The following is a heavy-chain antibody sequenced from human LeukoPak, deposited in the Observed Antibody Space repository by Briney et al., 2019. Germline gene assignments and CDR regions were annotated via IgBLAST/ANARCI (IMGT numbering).Heavy chain of an antibody. Sequence: SETLSLTCTVSGGSISSYYWSWIRQPPGKGLEWIGYIYYSGSTNYNPSLKSRVTISVDTSKNQFSLKLSSVTAADTAVYYCARVLTYYDFWTTPRGVYFDYWGQGTLVTVSP. V-gene: IGHV4-59*01. CDR2: IYYSGST. D-gene: IGHD3-3*01. CDR3: ARVLTYYDFWTTPRGVYFDY. J-gene: IGHJ4*02. CDR1: GGSISSYY.